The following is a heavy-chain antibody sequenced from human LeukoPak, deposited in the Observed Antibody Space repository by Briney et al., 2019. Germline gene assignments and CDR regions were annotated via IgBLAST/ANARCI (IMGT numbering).Heavy chain of an antibody. CDR1: GYTFTDYG. J-gene: IGHJ4*02. V-gene: IGHV1-18*01. CDR2: ISAYNGNT. D-gene: IGHD5-18*01. CDR3: ARSATHRLTWTDRSQWLPLDY. Sequence: ASVKVSCKASGYTFTDYGLSWVRQAPGQGLEWGVRISAYNGNTNYAQKVQGRVTMTTDTSTNTAYMELRSLRSDDTAVYYCARSATHRLTWTDRSQWLPLDYWGQGTLVTVSS.